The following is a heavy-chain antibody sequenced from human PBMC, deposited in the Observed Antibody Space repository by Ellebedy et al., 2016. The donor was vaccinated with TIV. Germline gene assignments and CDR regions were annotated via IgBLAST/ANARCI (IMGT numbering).Heavy chain of an antibody. D-gene: IGHD1-26*01. CDR1: GGTFSSYA. CDR2: IIPIFGTA. J-gene: IGHJ6*02. CDR3: ARGEGATEYYYYGMDV. Sequence: SVKVSCXASGGTFSSYAISWVRQPPGQGLEWMGGIIPIFGTANYAQKFQGRVTITADESTSTAYMELSSLRSEDTAVYYCARGEGATEYYYYGMDVWGQGATVTVSS. V-gene: IGHV1-69*13.